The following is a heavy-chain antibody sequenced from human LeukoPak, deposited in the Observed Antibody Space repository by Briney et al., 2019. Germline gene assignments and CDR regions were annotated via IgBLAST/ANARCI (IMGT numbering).Heavy chain of an antibody. CDR2: IYPGDSDT. CDR3: ARLVVRGVIMYYFDY. D-gene: IGHD3-10*02. CDR1: GYSFSSKW. Sequence: GESLKISCKGSGYSFSSKWIGWVRQVPGKGLEWMGIIYPGDSDTRYSPSFQGQVTISADKSISTAYLQWSSLKASDTAMYYCARLVVRGVIMYYFDYWGQGSLVTVSS. V-gene: IGHV5-51*01. J-gene: IGHJ4*02.